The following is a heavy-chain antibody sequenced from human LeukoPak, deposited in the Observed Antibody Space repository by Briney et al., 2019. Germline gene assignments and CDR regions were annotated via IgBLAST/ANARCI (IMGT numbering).Heavy chain of an antibody. CDR3: ARDLITMGSVGY. Sequence: GGSLRLSRAAPGFTFSSYAMHWVRQAPGKGLEWGAVISYDGSNKYYADSVKGRFTISRDNSKNTLYLQMNSLRAEDTAVYYCARDLITMGSVGYWGQGTVVTVSS. CDR1: GFTFSSYA. D-gene: IGHD3-10*01. V-gene: IGHV3-30*04. CDR2: ISYDGSNK. J-gene: IGHJ4*02.